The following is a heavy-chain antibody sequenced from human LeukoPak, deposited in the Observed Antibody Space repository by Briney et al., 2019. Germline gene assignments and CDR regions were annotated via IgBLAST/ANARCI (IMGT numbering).Heavy chain of an antibody. CDR3: ARDGWQQLGKNYYYYGMDV. Sequence: GGSLRLSRAASGFTVSSNYMSWVRQAPGKGLERVSVIYSGGSTYYADSVKGRFTISRDNSKNTLYLQMNSLRAEDTAVYYCARDGWQQLGKNYYYYGMDVWGQGTTVTVSS. J-gene: IGHJ6*02. D-gene: IGHD6-13*01. CDR1: GFTVSSNY. V-gene: IGHV3-53*01. CDR2: IYSGGST.